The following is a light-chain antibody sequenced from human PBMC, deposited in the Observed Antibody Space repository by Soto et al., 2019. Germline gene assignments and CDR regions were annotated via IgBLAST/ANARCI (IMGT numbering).Light chain of an antibody. V-gene: IGKV1-5*01. Sequence: DIQMTQSPSTLSASVGETVTISCRANQNISNFLAWYQQKPGKAPKLLIYDASTLESGVPSRFRGSGSGTECTGTIRSRQPDDFATDYRQQYNTYSWTFGRGTKGEIK. CDR2: DAS. J-gene: IGKJ1*01. CDR3: QQYNTYSWT. CDR1: QNISNF.